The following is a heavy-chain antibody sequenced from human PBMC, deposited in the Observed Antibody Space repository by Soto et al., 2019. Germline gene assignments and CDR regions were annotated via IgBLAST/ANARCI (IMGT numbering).Heavy chain of an antibody. CDR3: ARDHLSGSGSYPFHYYYYGMDV. V-gene: IGHV4-59*12. CDR1: GDSISSYY. J-gene: IGHJ6*02. D-gene: IGHD3-10*01. CDR2: IYYSGST. Sequence: SETLSFTCTVSGDSISSYYWSWIRQPPGKGLEWIGYIYYSGSTNYNPSLKSRVTISVDTSKNQFSLKLSSVTAADTAVYYCARDHLSGSGSYPFHYYYYGMDVWGQGTTVTVSS.